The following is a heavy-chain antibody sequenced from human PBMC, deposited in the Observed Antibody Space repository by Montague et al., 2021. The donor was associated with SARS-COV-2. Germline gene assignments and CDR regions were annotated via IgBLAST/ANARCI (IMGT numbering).Heavy chain of an antibody. CDR1: GGSISSSSYY. CDR2: IYYSGXT. Sequence: SETLSLTCTVSGGSISSSSYYWGWIRQPPGKGLEWIGGIYYSGXTXYXXXXKXRVTISVDTSKNQFSLKLSSVTAADTAVYYCARHASYDYSKDLYYYYYYGMDVWGQGTTVTVSS. J-gene: IGHJ6*02. D-gene: IGHD4-11*01. V-gene: IGHV4-39*01. CDR3: ARHASYDYSKDLYYYYYYGMDV.